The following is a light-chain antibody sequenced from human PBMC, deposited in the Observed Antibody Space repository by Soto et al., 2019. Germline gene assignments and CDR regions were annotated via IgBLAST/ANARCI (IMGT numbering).Light chain of an antibody. CDR3: QQYYSSFIT. V-gene: IGKV3-20*01. J-gene: IGKJ4*01. CDR1: QSIDTNY. CDR2: GAS. Sequence: EIVLTQSPGTLSLSPGERATLSCRASQSIDTNYLAWYQQKPGPAPRLLIYGASSRATGIPDRFSGSGSGTDFTLTISRLEPEDFAVYYCQQYYSSFITFGQGTKVEIK.